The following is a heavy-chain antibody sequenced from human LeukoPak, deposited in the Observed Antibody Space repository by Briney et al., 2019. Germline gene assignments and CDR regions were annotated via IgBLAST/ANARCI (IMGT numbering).Heavy chain of an antibody. CDR3: AKVGSGWPGYYFDY. CDR1: GFTFSSYA. D-gene: IGHD6-19*01. V-gene: IGHV3-64*02. CDR2: VSSNGGTT. J-gene: IGHJ4*02. Sequence: GGSQRLSCAASGFTFSSYAMHLVRLSPGKRLEYVSGVSSNGGTTSYADSVQGRFTISRDNSKNTLYLQMGSLRGEDMAVYYCAKVGSGWPGYYFDYWGQGTLVTVSS.